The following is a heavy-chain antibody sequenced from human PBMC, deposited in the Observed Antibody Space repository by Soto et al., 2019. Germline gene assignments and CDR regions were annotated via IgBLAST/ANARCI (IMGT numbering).Heavy chain of an antibody. Sequence: EVPLLESGGGLVQPGGSLRLSCAASGFTFSSYAMTWVRQAPGKGLEWVSAISGSGISTYYADSVKGRFTISRDNSKNTLYLQMNSLRAEDTAVYYCAKEEAFSSGWATIDYWGQGTLVTVSS. CDR1: GFTFSSYA. J-gene: IGHJ4*02. D-gene: IGHD6-19*01. CDR3: AKEEAFSSGWATIDY. V-gene: IGHV3-23*01. CDR2: ISGSGIST.